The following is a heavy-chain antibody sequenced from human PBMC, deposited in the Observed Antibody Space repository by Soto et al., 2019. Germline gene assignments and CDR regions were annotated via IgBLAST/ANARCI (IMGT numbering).Heavy chain of an antibody. Sequence: HPGGSLRLSCAASGFTFSSYGMHWVRQAPGKGLEWVAVISYDGSNKYYADSVKGRFTISRDNSKNTLYLQMNSLRAEDTAVYYCAKDRGSGWPPPRGMDVWGQGTTVTVSS. CDR1: GFTFSSYG. V-gene: IGHV3-30*18. D-gene: IGHD6-19*01. CDR2: ISYDGSNK. CDR3: AKDRGSGWPPPRGMDV. J-gene: IGHJ6*02.